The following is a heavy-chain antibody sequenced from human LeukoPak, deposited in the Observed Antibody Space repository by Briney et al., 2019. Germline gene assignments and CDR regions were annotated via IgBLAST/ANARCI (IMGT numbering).Heavy chain of an antibody. CDR2: ISYDGSNK. Sequence: GGSLRLSCAASGFTFSSYAMHWVRQAPGKGLGWVAVISYDGSNKYYADSMKGRFTISRDNSKNTLSLQMNSLRADDTAVYYCAKPARTDAFDIWGQGTLVTVSS. J-gene: IGHJ3*02. CDR1: GFTFSSYA. CDR3: AKPARTDAFDI. D-gene: IGHD1-14*01. V-gene: IGHV3-30*04.